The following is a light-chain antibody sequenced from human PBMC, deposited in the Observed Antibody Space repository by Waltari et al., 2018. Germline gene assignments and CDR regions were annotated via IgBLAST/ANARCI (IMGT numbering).Light chain of an antibody. CDR3: QQANSFPYT. CDR2: AAS. CDR1: QGISSC. Sequence: DIQMTQSPSSVSASVGDKITFTCRASQGISSCLAWYQQQPGKAPKLLISAASNLQSGVPSRFSGSGSGTDFTLTISSLQPEDFGTYYCQQANSFPYTFGQGTKLEIK. J-gene: IGKJ2*01. V-gene: IGKV1-12*01.